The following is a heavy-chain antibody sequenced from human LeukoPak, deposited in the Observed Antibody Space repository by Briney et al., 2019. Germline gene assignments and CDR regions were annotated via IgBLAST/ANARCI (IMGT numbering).Heavy chain of an antibody. Sequence: TSSETLSLTCTVSGGSISSSSYYWGWIRQPPGKGLEWIGSIYYSGSTYYNPSLKSRVTISVDTSKNQFSLKLSSVTAADTAVYYCARNTFLDWGIAVAGYFDYWGQGTLVTVSS. CDR1: GGSISSSSYY. J-gene: IGHJ4*02. D-gene: IGHD6-19*01. CDR3: ARNTFLDWGIAVAGYFDY. CDR2: IYYSGST. V-gene: IGHV4-39*01.